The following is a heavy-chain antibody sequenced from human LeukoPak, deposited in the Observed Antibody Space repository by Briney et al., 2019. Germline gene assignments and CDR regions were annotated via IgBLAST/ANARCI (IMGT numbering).Heavy chain of an antibody. J-gene: IGHJ4*02. D-gene: IGHD3-3*01. CDR3: ARRTYYDFWSKRPPFDY. CDR2: IYYSGST. CDR1: GGSTSSSSYY. V-gene: IGHV4-39*01. Sequence: SETLSLTCTVSGGSTSSSSYYWGWIRQPPGKGLEWIGSIYYSGSTYYNPSLKSRVTISVDTSKNQFSLKLSSVTAADTAVYYCARRTYYDFWSKRPPFDYWGQGTLVTVSS.